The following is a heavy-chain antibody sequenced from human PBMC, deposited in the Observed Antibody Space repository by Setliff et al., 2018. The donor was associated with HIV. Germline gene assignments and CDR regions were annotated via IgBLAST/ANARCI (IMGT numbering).Heavy chain of an antibody. D-gene: IGHD3-9*01. CDR2: IYHSGST. J-gene: IGHJ3*01. CDR1: GGFISSSDYY. CDR3: ARSLRYFDWSLRRPSHDAFDF. V-gene: IGHV4-30-4*08. Sequence: SETLSLTCNVSGGFISSSDYYWGWIRQPPGKGLEWIGYIYHSGSTYYNPSLKSPVTISVDTSKNQFSLKLSFVTAADTAVYYCARSLRYFDWSLRRPSHDAFDFWGQGTMVTVSS.